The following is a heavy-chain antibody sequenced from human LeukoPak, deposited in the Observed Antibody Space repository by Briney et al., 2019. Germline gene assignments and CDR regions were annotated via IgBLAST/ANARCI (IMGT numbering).Heavy chain of an antibody. V-gene: IGHV1-8*01. D-gene: IGHD3-10*01. CDR3: ARLITMVRGVYYMDV. J-gene: IGHJ6*03. CDR1: GYTFTSYD. Sequence: ASVKVSCKASGYTFTSYDINWVRQATGQGLEWMGWINPNSGNTGYAQKFQGRVTMTRNTSISTAYMELSSLRSEDTAVYYCARLITMVRGVYYMDVWGKGTTVTISS. CDR2: INPNSGNT.